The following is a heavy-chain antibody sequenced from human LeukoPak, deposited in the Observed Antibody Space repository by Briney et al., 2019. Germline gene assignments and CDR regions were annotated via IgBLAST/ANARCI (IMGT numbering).Heavy chain of an antibody. CDR3: AKDNPYDSSGYYHAEYFQH. CDR2: ISYDGTDK. D-gene: IGHD3-22*01. J-gene: IGHJ1*01. CDR1: GFTFSSFA. Sequence: GGSLRLSCAASGFTFSSFAMHWVRQAPGKGLAWVAVISYDGTDKYQADSVKGRFTISRDNSKNTLYLQMNSLRAEDTAVYYCAKDNPYDSSGYYHAEYFQHWGQGTLVTVSS. V-gene: IGHV3-30*04.